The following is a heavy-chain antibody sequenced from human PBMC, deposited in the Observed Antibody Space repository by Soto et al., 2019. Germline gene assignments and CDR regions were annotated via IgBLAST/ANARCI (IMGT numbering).Heavy chain of an antibody. CDR1: GFTFSSYA. V-gene: IGHV3-30-3*01. CDR3: ARDRSVGARTLDI. J-gene: IGHJ3*02. Sequence: QVQLVESGGGVVQPGRSLRLSCAASGFTFSSYAMHWVRQAPGKGLEWVAVISYDGSNKYYADSVKGRFTISRDNSKNTLYLQMNSLRAEDTAVYYCARDRSVGARTLDIWGQGTMVTVSS. CDR2: ISYDGSNK. D-gene: IGHD1-26*01.